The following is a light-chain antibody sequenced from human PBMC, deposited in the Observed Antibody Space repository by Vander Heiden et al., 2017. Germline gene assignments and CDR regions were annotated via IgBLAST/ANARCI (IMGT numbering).Light chain of an antibody. V-gene: IGLV3-9*01. CDR3: QVWDSSTVV. CDR2: RDS. Sequence: SYELTQPLSVSVALGQTARITWGGNNIGSKKVHGYQQKPGQAPVLVIYRDSNRPSGIPERFSGSNSGNTATLTSSRAQAGDEADYYCQVWDSSTVVFGGGTKLTVL. CDR1: NIGSKK. J-gene: IGLJ2*01.